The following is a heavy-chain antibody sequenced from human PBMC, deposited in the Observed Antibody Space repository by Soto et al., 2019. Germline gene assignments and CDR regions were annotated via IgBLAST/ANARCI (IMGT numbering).Heavy chain of an antibody. CDR2: FYYSGTT. CDR1: GRSISSYY. J-gene: IGHJ4*02. CDR3: AALPRY. D-gene: IGHD6-6*01. Sequence: QVQLQESGPGLVKPWETLSLTCNVSGRSISSYYWSWDRQSPGKGLEWIGYFYYSGTTNYNPSLKSRVTISIDMSKNQISLMLTSVTAADTAVYYCAALPRYWGQGTLVTVSS. V-gene: IGHV4-59*01.